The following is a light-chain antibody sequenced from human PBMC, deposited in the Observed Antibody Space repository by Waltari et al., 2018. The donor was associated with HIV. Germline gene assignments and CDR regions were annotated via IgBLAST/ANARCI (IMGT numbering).Light chain of an antibody. V-gene: IGLV3-10*01. Sequence: SCALTQPPAVSVSPGQTARITCSGEALSKKYVYWYQQRSGQAPVLVIYEDTKRPSGIPERFSVSSSGTMATLTISGAQVEAEGDYYCYSTDSSGNHSVVLGGGTKLTVL. CDR3: YSTDSSGNHSVV. CDR2: EDT. CDR1: ALSKKY. J-gene: IGLJ2*01.